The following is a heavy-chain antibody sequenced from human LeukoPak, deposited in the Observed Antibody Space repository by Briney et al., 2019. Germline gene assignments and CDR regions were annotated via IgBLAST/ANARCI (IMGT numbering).Heavy chain of an antibody. Sequence: QPGGSLRLSCAASGFSFSSYWMHWVRQVPGKGLVWVSRLNSDGSSTIYADSVKGRFTISRDNAKNTLYLQMNSLRAEDTAVYYCVRGGYYVSGSFDYWGQGTLVTVSS. D-gene: IGHD3-10*01. CDR2: LNSDGSST. CDR3: VRGGYYVSGSFDY. V-gene: IGHV3-74*01. CDR1: GFSFSSYW. J-gene: IGHJ4*02.